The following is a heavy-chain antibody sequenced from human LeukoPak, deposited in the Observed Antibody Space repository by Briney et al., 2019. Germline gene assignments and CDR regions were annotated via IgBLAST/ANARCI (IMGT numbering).Heavy chain of an antibody. J-gene: IGHJ6*02. CDR3: AKGGVAYYYYGMDV. V-gene: IGHV3-23*01. Sequence: PGGSLRLSCAASGFTFSSYAMSWVRQAPGKGLEWVSSISGGGAGTYYADSVRGRFTISRDNSKNTLYLQMNGLRAEDTALYYCAKGGVAYYYYGMDVWGQGTTVTVSS. CDR1: GFTFSSYA. D-gene: IGHD2-8*02. CDR2: ISGGGAGT.